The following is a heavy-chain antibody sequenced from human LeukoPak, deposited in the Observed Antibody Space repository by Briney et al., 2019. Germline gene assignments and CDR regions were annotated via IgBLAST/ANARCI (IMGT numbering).Heavy chain of an antibody. CDR1: GFTFSSYS. CDR3: ASSIYGRGLTV. CDR2: ITSSGSHI. Sequence: GGSLRLSCAASGFTFSSYSMTWVRQVPGTGLEWVSSITSSGSHIYYADSVKGRFTISRDNAKNSLYLQMNSLRAEDTAVYYCASSIYGRGLTVWGQGTLVTVSS. V-gene: IGHV3-21*04. D-gene: IGHD2-21*02. J-gene: IGHJ4*02.